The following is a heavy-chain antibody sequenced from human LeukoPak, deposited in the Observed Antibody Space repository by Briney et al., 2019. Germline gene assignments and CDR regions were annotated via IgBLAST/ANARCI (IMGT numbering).Heavy chain of an antibody. CDR2: MNPNSGNT. V-gene: IGHV1-8*01. Sequence: GASVKVSCKASGYTFTSYDINWVRQATGQGLEWMGWMNPNSGNTGYAQKFQGRVTMTRNTSISTAYMELSSLRSEDTAVYYCAMYSSSWTPSLGDYWGQGTLVTVPS. CDR1: GYTFTSYD. D-gene: IGHD6-13*01. CDR3: AMYSSSWTPSLGDY. J-gene: IGHJ4*02.